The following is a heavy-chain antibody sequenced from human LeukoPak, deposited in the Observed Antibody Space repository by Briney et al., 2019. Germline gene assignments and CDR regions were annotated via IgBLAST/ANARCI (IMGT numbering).Heavy chain of an antibody. CDR1: SDSMSSYF. D-gene: IGHD1-14*01. V-gene: IGHV4-59*01. CDR3: ARNFSGRTEDL. CDR2: IYQTTT. Sequence: SETLSLTCTVSSDSMSSYFWTWVRQFPGKGLEWVGYIYQTTTTYNPSLKGRVTISADMSQNQLSLKVTSVTAADTAVYYCARNFSGRTEDLWGKGTTVIVSS. J-gene: IGHJ6*04.